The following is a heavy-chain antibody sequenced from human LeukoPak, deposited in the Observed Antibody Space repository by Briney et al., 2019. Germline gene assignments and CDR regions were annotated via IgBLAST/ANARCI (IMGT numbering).Heavy chain of an antibody. CDR1: GHSFTSYW. Sequence: GESLKISCKGSGHSFTSYWIGWVRQMPGKGLEWMGIIYPGDSDTRYSPSFQGQVTISADKSISTAYLQWSSLKASDTAMYYCARQDINVVVPAALEAFDIWGQGTMVTVSS. V-gene: IGHV5-51*01. CDR3: ARQDINVVVPAALEAFDI. D-gene: IGHD2-2*01. CDR2: IYPGDSDT. J-gene: IGHJ3*02.